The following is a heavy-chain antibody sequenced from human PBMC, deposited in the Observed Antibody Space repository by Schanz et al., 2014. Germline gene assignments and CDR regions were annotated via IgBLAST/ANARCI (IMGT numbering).Heavy chain of an antibody. D-gene: IGHD6-6*01. CDR1: RFAFSNCG. CDR2: IRYDGSNK. V-gene: IGHV3-30*02. J-gene: IGHJ6*02. Sequence: QAQLVESGGGVVQPGGSLRLSCAASRFAFSNCGMHWVHQAPGKGLEWVAFIRYDGSNKYYADSVKGRFTISRDNSKNTLYLQMNSMRAEDTAVYYCARGYSSSMDVWGQGTTVTVSS. CDR3: ARGYSSSMDV.